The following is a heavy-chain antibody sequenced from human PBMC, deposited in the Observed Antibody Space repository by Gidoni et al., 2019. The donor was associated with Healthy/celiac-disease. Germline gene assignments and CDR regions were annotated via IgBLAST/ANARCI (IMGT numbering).Heavy chain of an antibody. CDR1: GGSFSGSY. CDR3: ARGPGYSGSYYYYGMDV. J-gene: IGHJ6*02. V-gene: IGHV4-34*01. Sequence: QVQLQQWGAGLLKPSETLSLTCAVYGGSFSGSYWSWIRQPPGKGLEWIGEINHSGSTNYNPSLKSRVTISVDTSKNQFSLKLSSVTAADTAVYYCARGPGYSGSYYYYGMDVWGQGTTVTVSS. D-gene: IGHD1-26*01. CDR2: INHSGST.